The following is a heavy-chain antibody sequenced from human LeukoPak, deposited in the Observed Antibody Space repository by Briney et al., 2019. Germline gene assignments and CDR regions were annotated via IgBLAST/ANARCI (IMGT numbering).Heavy chain of an antibody. CDR2: VYPGDSDT. CDR1: GYSFTSYW. V-gene: IGHV5-51*01. CDR3: ARLQYYDILTGYYRPYYYYGMDV. J-gene: IGHJ6*02. Sequence: GESLKISCKGSGYSFTSYWIGWVRQMPGKGLEWMGIVYPGDSDTRYSPSFQGQVTISADKSISPAYLQWSSLKASDTAMYYCARLQYYDILTGYYRPYYYYGMDVWGQGTTVTVSS. D-gene: IGHD3-9*01.